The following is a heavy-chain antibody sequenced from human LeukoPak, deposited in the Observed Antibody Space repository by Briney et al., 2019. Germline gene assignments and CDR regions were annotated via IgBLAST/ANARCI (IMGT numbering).Heavy chain of an antibody. Sequence: PSETLSLTCTVSGGSISSYYWSWIRQPPGKGLEWIGYIYYSGSTNYNPSLKSRVTMSVDTSKNQFSLKLSSVTAADTAVYYCARGGFPFDYWGQGTLVTVSS. CDR2: IYYSGST. CDR1: GGSISSYY. V-gene: IGHV4-59*12. CDR3: ARGGFPFDY. J-gene: IGHJ4*02. D-gene: IGHD5-12*01.